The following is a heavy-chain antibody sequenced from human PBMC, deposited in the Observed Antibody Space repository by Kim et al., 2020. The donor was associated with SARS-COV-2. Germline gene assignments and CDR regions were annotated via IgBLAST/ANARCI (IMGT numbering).Heavy chain of an antibody. Sequence: SISSSSSYIYYADSVKGRFTISRDNAKNSLYLQMNSLRAEDTAVYYCARDRHSSSWATYYYYGIDGWGKVTTITVSS. V-gene: IGHV3-21*01. J-gene: IGHJ6*01. CDR3: ARDRHSSSWATYYYYGIDG. D-gene: IGHD6-13*01. CDR2: ISSSSSYI.